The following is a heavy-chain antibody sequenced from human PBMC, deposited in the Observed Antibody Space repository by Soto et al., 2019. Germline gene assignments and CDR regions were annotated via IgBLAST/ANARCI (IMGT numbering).Heavy chain of an antibody. CDR2: ISSYNGKT. D-gene: IGHD6-13*01. Sequence: ASVKVSCKASGYLFTSYGISWVRRAPGQGLEWMGWISSYNGKTHYARRLQGRVTITRDTSASTAYMELSSLRSDDTAVYYCARARAQYSSSHLNWFDPWGQGTLVTVSS. CDR3: ARARAQYSSSHLNWFDP. V-gene: IGHV1-18*01. CDR1: GYLFTSYG. J-gene: IGHJ5*02.